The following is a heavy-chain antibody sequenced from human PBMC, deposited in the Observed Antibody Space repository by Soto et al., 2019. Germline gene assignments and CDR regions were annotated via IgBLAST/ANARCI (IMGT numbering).Heavy chain of an antibody. J-gene: IGHJ3*02. CDR3: ARTEAGAFHI. CDR1: GCSLTTFNW. D-gene: IGHD3-10*01. Sequence: QVQLQESGPGLVKPSGILSLTCAVSGCSLTTFNWWSWVRQPPGKGLEWIGEIHQIGTTNYNPSLDSRVTISLDKSWNHFSLSLISVTAADSAVYYCARTEAGAFHIWGQGKMITVSS. CDR2: IHQIGTT. V-gene: IGHV4-4*02.